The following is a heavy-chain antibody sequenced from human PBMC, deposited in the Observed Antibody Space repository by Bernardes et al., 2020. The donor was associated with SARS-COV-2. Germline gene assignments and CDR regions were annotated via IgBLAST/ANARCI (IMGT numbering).Heavy chain of an antibody. CDR3: AKSQGTSMAEY. V-gene: IGHV3-23*01. CDR1: GFTFSSYA. CDR2: ISGSGSNT. Sequence: GSLRLSCAASGFTFSSYAMSWVRQAPGKGLEWVSAISGSGSNTYYVDSVKGRFTISRDNSKNTLFLLIYSLRAEDTAVYYCAKSQGTSMAEYWGQGTLVTVSS. D-gene: IGHD5-18*01. J-gene: IGHJ4*02.